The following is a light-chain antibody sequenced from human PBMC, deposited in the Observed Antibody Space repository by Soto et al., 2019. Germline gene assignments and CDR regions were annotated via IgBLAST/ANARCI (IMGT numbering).Light chain of an antibody. V-gene: IGKV3-20*01. CDR1: QSVSSSY. CDR3: QQYGSSSRT. J-gene: IGKJ1*01. CDR2: GAS. Sequence: EIVLTQSPGTLSLSPGERATLSCRASQSVSSSYLAWYQQKPGQAPRLLIYGASSRATGIPDRFSGSGSGTDFPLTISRLEPEDFAVYSCQQYGSSSRTFGQGTKVEIK.